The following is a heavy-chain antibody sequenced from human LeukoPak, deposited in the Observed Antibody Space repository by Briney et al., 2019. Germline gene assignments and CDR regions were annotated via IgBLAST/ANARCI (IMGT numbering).Heavy chain of an antibody. CDR3: ARVDDYIWGSYRHYFDN. Sequence: ASVKVSCKASGGTFSSYAISWVRQAPGQGLEWMGWISPYNGNTNYAQKLQGRVTMTTDTSTSTAYMELRSLRSDDTAVYYCARVDDYIWGSYRHYFDNWGQGTLVTVSS. J-gene: IGHJ4*02. V-gene: IGHV1-18*01. D-gene: IGHD3-16*02. CDR2: ISPYNGNT. CDR1: GGTFSSYA.